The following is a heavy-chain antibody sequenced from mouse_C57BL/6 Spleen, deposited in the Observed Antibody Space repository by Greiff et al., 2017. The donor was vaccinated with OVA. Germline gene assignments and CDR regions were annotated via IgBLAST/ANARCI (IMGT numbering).Heavy chain of an antibody. V-gene: IGHV5-9-1*02. J-gene: IGHJ4*01. Sequence: EVLLVEPGEGLVKPGGSLKLSCAASGFTFSSYAMSWVSQTPEKRLEWVAYISSCGGYIYYAETVKGRFTISRDTARNTLSLQMSSLKYEDTDMYYSTREYSNDAMGGRGQGASVTVSS. CDR3: TREYSNDAMGG. D-gene: IGHD2-5*01. CDR1: GFTFSSYA. CDR2: ISSCGGYI.